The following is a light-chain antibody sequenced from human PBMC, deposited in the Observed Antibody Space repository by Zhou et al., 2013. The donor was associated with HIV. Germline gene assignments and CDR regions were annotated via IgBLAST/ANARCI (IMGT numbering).Light chain of an antibody. V-gene: IGKV3D-20*02. CDR3: QQRNSWPIT. Sequence: EIVLTQSPGTLSLSPGERATLSCRASQSVSSSYLAWYQHKPGQAPRLLIYGASSRATGIPDRFSGSGSGTDFTLTISRLEPEDFAVYYCQQRNSWPITFGQGTRLEIK. J-gene: IGKJ5*01. CDR2: GAS. CDR1: QSVSSSY.